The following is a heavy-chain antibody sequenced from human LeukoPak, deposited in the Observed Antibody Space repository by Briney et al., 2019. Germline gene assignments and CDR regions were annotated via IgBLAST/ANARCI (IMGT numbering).Heavy chain of an antibody. CDR2: INPNSGGT. Sequence: ASVKVSCKASGYTFTGYYMHWVRQAPGQGLEWMGWINPNSGGTNYAQKLQGRVTMTTDTSTSTAYMELRSLRSDDTAVYYCARDRVVYSGYDSGPTTFDYWGQGTLVTVSS. CDR1: GYTFTGYY. J-gene: IGHJ4*02. D-gene: IGHD5-12*01. V-gene: IGHV1-2*02. CDR3: ARDRVVYSGYDSGPTTFDY.